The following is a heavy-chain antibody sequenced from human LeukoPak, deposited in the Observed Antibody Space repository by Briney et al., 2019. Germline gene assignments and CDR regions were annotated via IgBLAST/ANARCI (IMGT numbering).Heavy chain of an antibody. Sequence: PSETLSLTCTVSGGSIISSSYYWGWIRQPPGKGLEWIGSIYYSGSTYYNPSLKSRVTISVDTSKNQFSLKLRSVTAADTAVYYCARRDGSGVVPRWDYWGQGTLVTVSS. V-gene: IGHV4-39*01. CDR1: GGSIISSSYY. CDR2: IYYSGST. J-gene: IGHJ4*02. D-gene: IGHD2-2*01. CDR3: ARRDGSGVVPRWDY.